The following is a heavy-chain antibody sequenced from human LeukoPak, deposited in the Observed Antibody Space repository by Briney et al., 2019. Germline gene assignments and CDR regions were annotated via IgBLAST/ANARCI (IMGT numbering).Heavy chain of an antibody. V-gene: IGHV3-64*01. CDR3: ARGDVMVVAATLNY. D-gene: IGHD2-15*01. Sequence: GGSLRLSCAASGFTFSSYAMHWVRRAPGKGLEYVSAITGNGGSTFYANSVKGRFTISRDNSKNTLYLQMGSLRAEDMAVYYCARGDVMVVAATLNYWGQGTLVTVSP. J-gene: IGHJ4*02. CDR1: GFTFSSYA. CDR2: ITGNGGST.